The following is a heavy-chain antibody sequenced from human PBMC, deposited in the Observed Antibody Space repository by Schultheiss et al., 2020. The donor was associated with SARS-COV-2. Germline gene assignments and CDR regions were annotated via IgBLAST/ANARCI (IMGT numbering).Heavy chain of an antibody. Sequence: GESLKISCAASGFTVSSNYMSWVRQAPGKGLEWVSVIYSCGSTYYADSVKGRFTISRDNSKNTLYLQMNSLRAEDTAVYYCAKDLIGSGSYYGAGGPDAFDIWGQGTMVTVSS. CDR2: IYSCGST. J-gene: IGHJ3*02. CDR3: AKDLIGSGSYYGAGGPDAFDI. V-gene: IGHV3-66*03. D-gene: IGHD3-10*01. CDR1: GFTVSSNY.